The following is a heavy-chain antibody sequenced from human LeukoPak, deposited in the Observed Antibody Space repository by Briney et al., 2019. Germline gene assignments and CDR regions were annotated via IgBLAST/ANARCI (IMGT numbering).Heavy chain of an antibody. V-gene: IGHV3-23*01. D-gene: IGHD3-10*01. CDR3: ANYYGSGSYYNY. CDR2: ISGSGGST. CDR1: GFTFSSYA. J-gene: IGHJ4*02. Sequence: PGGSLRLSCAASGFTFSSYAMSWVSQAPGKGLEWVSAISGSGGSTYYADSVKGRFTISRDNSKNTLYLQMNSLRAEDTAVYYCANYYGSGSYYNYWGQGTLVTVSS.